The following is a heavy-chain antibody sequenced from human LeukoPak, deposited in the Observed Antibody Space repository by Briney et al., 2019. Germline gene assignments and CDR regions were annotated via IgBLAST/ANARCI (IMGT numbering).Heavy chain of an antibody. J-gene: IGHJ5*02. D-gene: IGHD5-18*01. Sequence: PSETLSLTCTVSGGSISSYYWCWIRQPPGTGRERTGNIYSSGSANYNPSPKSLVTISVDTSKIQFSLKLSSVTAADTAVYYCARETRGYSYGTGGWFDPWGQGTLVTVSS. CDR3: ARETRGYSYGTGGWFDP. V-gene: IGHV4-59*01. CDR1: GGSISSYY. CDR2: IYSSGSA.